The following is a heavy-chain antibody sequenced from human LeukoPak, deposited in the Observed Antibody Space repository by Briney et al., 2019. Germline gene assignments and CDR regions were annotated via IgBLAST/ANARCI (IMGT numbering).Heavy chain of an antibody. CDR3: ARDPASTTVTTSGWFDS. D-gene: IGHD4-17*01. Sequence: PSETLSLTCAVYGGSFSGYYWSWIRQPPGKGLEWIGSIYYSGSTYYNPSLKSRVTISVDTSKNQFSLKLSSVTAADTAVYYCARDPASTTVTTSGWFDSWGQGTLVTVSS. V-gene: IGHV4-34*01. CDR1: GGSFSGYY. CDR2: IYYSGST. J-gene: IGHJ5*01.